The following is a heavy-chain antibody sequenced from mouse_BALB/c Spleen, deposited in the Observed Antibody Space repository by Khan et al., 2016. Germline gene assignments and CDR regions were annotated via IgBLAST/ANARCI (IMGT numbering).Heavy chain of an antibody. V-gene: IGHV1S81*02. Sequence: QVQLQQSGAELVKPGASVKLSCKASGYTFTSYYMYWVKQRPGQGLEWIGEINPSNGGTNFNEKFKSKATLTVDKSSSTAYMQLSSLTSEDSAVYYCTRAYYRYGDAMDYWGQGTSVTVSS. CDR1: GYTFTSYY. D-gene: IGHD2-14*01. CDR2: INPSNGGT. J-gene: IGHJ4*01. CDR3: TRAYYRYGDAMDY.